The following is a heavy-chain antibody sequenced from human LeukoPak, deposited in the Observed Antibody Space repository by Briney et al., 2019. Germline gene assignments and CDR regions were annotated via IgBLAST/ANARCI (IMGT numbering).Heavy chain of an antibody. CDR2: ISWNSGSI. CDR1: GFTFDDYA. J-gene: IGHJ4*02. V-gene: IGHV3-9*01. D-gene: IGHD1-26*01. CDR3: ARDSSYSGYPFDY. Sequence: GGSLRLSCAASGFTFDDYAMHWVRQAPGKGLEWVSGISWNSGSIGYADSVKGRFTTSRDNAKNSLYLQMNSLRAEDTAVYYCARDSSYSGYPFDYWGQGTLVTVSS.